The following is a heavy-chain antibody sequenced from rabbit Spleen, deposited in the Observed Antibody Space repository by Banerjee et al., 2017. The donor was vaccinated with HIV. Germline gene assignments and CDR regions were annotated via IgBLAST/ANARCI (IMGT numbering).Heavy chain of an antibody. D-gene: IGHD1-1*01. V-gene: IGHV1S45*01. CDR2: IYTGSSETT. CDR1: GVDVNKRYY. J-gene: IGHJ6*01. Sequence: QEQLVESGGGLVKPEGSLTLTCKASGVDVNKRYYMCWVRQAPGKGLEWIACIYTGSSETTYYASWAKGRFTISKTSSTTVTLQMTSLTVAGTATFFCARDSASSFSSYGMDLWGQGTLVPVS. CDR3: ARDSASSFSSYGMDL.